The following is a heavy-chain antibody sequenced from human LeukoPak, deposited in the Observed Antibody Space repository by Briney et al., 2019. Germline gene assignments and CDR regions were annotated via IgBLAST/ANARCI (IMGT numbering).Heavy chain of an antibody. CDR2: INPSGGST. Sequence: ASVKVSCKASGYTFTSYYMHWVRQAPGQGLEWMGIINPSGGSTSYAQKFQGRVTMTRDTSTSTVYMELSRLRSDDTAVYYCARVLREESGSTAKALNNYYMDVWGKGTTVTVSS. CDR3: ARVLREESGSTAKALNNYYMDV. CDR1: GYTFTSYY. V-gene: IGHV1-46*01. J-gene: IGHJ6*03. D-gene: IGHD2-2*01.